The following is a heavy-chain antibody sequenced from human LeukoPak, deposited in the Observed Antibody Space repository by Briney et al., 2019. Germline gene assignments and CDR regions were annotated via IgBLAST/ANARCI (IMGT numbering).Heavy chain of an antibody. CDR1: GFTFSSYS. CDR3: ARDHDPYIAAAGTGDY. J-gene: IGHJ4*02. CDR2: ISSSSSTI. D-gene: IGHD6-13*01. V-gene: IGHV3-48*04. Sequence: GGSLRLSCAASGFTFSSYSMNWVRQAPGKGLEWVSYISSSSSTIYYADSVKGRFTISRDNAKNSLYLQMNSLRAEDTAVYYCARDHDPYIAAAGTGDYWGQGTLVTVSS.